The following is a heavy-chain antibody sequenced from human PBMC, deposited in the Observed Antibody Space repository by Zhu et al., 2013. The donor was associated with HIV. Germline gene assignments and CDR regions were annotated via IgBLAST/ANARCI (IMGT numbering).Heavy chain of an antibody. D-gene: IGHD1-7*01. V-gene: IGHV1-2*02. Sequence: WVRQAPGQGLEWMGWINPNSGVTNYAQKVQGRVTMTRDTSISTAYMELTSLKSDDTAVYYCARTPGTSYYYYYMDVWGKGTTVTVSS. CDR3: ARTPGTSYYYYYMDV. J-gene: IGHJ6*03. CDR2: INPNSGVT.